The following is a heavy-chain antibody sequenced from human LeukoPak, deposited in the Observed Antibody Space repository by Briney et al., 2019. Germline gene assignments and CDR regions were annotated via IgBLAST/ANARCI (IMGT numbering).Heavy chain of an antibody. CDR1: GYTFTGYY. CDR2: INPNSGGT. V-gene: IGHV1-2*02. J-gene: IGHJ4*02. CDR3: AKAGNSGIYSRFVDY. D-gene: IGHD1-26*01. Sequence: ASVKVSCKASGYTFTGYYMHWVRQAPGQGLEWMGWINPNSGGTNYAQKFQGGVAMTRDTSITTGYMELSRLRSNDTALYYCAKAGNSGIYSRFVDYWGQGTLVTVSS.